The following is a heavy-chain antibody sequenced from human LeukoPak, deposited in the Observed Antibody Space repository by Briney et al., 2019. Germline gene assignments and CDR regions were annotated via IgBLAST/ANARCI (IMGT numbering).Heavy chain of an antibody. CDR3: VRGVGGEYFYFDR. D-gene: IGHD1-26*01. J-gene: IGHJ4*02. CDR1: GGSISSYY. V-gene: IGHV4-59*12. Sequence: SETLSLTCTVSGGSISSYYWSWIRQPPGKGLEWVGYIYHSGAAYHNPSLKSRLALSVDTSNNQFSLRLRSVTAADTAVYYCVRGVGGEYFYFDRWGQGALVTVSA. CDR2: IYHSGAA.